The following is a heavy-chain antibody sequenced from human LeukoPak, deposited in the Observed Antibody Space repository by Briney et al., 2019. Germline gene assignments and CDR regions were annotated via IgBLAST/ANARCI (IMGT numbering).Heavy chain of an antibody. D-gene: IGHD3-16*02. J-gene: IGHJ6*02. CDR1: GFTFSSYA. Sequence: GGSLRLSCAASGFTFSSYAMSWVRQAPGKGLEWVSAISGSGGSTYYADSVKGRFTISRDNSKNTLYLQMNSLRAEDTAVYYCANPPPFYDYVWGSYRPYGMDVWGQGTTVTVSS. CDR3: ANPPPFYDYVWGSYRPYGMDV. V-gene: IGHV3-23*01. CDR2: ISGSGGST.